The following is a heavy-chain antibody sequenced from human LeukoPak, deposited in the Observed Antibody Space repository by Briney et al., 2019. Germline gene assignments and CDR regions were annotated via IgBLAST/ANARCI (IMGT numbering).Heavy chain of an antibody. CDR2: ISSDGSST. V-gene: IGHV3-74*01. CDR3: ARGRPHGNDY. CDR1: GFTFSFNS. J-gene: IGHJ4*02. Sequence: GGSLRLSCAASGFTFSFNSMHWVRQAPGKGLVWVSRISSDGSSTPYADSVKGRFSISRDNAKNTLYLQMNSLRVEDTAVYYCARGRPHGNDYWGQGTLVTVSS. D-gene: IGHD4-23*01.